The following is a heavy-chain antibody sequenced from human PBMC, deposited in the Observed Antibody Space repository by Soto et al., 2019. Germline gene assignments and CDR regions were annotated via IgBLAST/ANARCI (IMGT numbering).Heavy chain of an antibody. CDR2: IYYSGST. CDR3: ARAHRDLQQLVHYYHGMDV. V-gene: IGHV4-31*03. J-gene: IGHJ6*02. CDR1: GGSISSGGYY. D-gene: IGHD6-13*01. Sequence: SETLSLTCTVSGGSISSGGYYWSWIRQHPGKGLEWIGYIYYSGSTYYNPSLKSRVTISVDTSKNQFSLKLSSVTAADTAVYYCARAHRDLQQLVHYYHGMDVWGQGTTVTVSS.